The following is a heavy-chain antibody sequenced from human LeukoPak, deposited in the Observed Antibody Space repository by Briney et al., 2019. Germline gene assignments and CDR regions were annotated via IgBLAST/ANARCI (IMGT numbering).Heavy chain of an antibody. CDR2: LPPDGSYQ. Sequence: SGGSLRLSCAASGFTFSDYTMQWVRQAPGKGLEWVALLPPDGSYQYYADSLKGRFTISRDDFKNALYLQMNSLRLEDTAVYYCARGLHDRSWYGAHWGQGTLLSVSS. J-gene: IGHJ4*02. D-gene: IGHD6-13*01. CDR3: ARGLHDRSWYGAH. CDR1: GFTFSDYT. V-gene: IGHV3-30*04.